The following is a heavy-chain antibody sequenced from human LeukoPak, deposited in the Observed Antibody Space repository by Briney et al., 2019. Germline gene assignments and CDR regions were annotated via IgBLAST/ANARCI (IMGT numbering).Heavy chain of an antibody. V-gene: IGHV3-23*01. CDR3: ARDLGWIQFGD. CDR2: INPSGYRT. Sequence: GGSLRLSCAASGFTFRIHAMNWVRQAPGKGLEWVSGINPSGYRTYYADSVKGLFTISRDNYKNTIYLQMQNMRAEHRYTELCARDLGWIQFGDWGQGTLVTVSS. D-gene: IGHD5-18*01. J-gene: IGHJ4*02. CDR1: GFTFRIHA.